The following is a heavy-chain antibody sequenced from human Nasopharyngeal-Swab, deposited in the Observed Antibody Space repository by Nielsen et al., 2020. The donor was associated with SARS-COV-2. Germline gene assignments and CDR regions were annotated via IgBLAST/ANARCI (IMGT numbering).Heavy chain of an antibody. J-gene: IGHJ6*03. D-gene: IGHD5-12*01. V-gene: IGHV3-48*03. CDR1: GFTFSSYE. Sequence: GGSLRLSCAASGFTFSSYEMNWVRQAPGKGLEWVSYISSSGSTIYYADSVKGRFTISRDNSKNTLYLQMNSLRAEDTAVYYCAKDGRVDIVATGYYYYYYMDVWGKGTTVTVSS. CDR2: ISSSGSTI. CDR3: AKDGRVDIVATGYYYYYYMDV.